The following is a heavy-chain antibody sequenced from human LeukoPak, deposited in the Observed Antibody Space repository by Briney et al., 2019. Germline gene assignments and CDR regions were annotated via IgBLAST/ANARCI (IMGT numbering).Heavy chain of an antibody. CDR2: IYYSGST. Sequence: SETLSLTCTVSGVSISSSSYYWGWIRQPPGKGLEWIGSIYYSGSTYYNPSLKSRVTISVDTSKNQFSLKLSSVTTADTAVYYCARLTRIAVAGRVYWGQGTLVTVSS. CDR3: ARLTRIAVAGRVY. CDR1: GVSISSSSYY. D-gene: IGHD6-19*01. V-gene: IGHV4-39*01. J-gene: IGHJ4*02.